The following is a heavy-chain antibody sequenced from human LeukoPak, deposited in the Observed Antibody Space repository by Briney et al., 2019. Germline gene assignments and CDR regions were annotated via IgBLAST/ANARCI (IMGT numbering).Heavy chain of an antibody. V-gene: IGHV4-59*12. CDR1: GGSISSYY. Sequence: PSETLSLTCTASGGSISSYYWSWIRQPPGKGLEWIGYIYYSGSTNYNPSLKSRVTISVDTSKNQFSLKLSSVTAADTAVYYCARGSRFLEWLSSVPAGYFDLWGRGTLVTVSS. CDR2: IYYSGST. CDR3: ARGSRFLEWLSSVPAGYFDL. D-gene: IGHD3-3*01. J-gene: IGHJ2*01.